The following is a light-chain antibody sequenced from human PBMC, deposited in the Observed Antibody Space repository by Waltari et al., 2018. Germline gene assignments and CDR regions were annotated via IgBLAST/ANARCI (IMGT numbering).Light chain of an antibody. CDR3: QQTNSFPLT. V-gene: IGKV1-39*01. J-gene: IGKJ4*01. Sequence: EIQMTQSPSSLSASVGDRVIITCRASQSINTYLNWYQQKSGKAPNVLIYGASSLRSGVPSRFSGSGSGTVFTLTISNLQPEDFALYYCQQTNSFPLTFGGGTKVEIK. CDR2: GAS. CDR1: QSINTY.